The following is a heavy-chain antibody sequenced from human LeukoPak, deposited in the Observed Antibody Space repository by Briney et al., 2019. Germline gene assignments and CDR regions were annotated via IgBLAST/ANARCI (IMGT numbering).Heavy chain of an antibody. CDR3: ARLPLRYFDWSPYYFDY. V-gene: IGHV3-7*01. Sequence: PGGSLRLSCAASGFTFSSYWMSWVRQAPGKGLEWVANIKQDGSEKYYVDSAKGRFTISRDNAKNSLYLQMNSLRAEDTAVYYCARLPLRYFDWSPYYFDYWGQGTLVTVSS. CDR2: IKQDGSEK. J-gene: IGHJ4*02. CDR1: GFTFSSYW. D-gene: IGHD3-9*01.